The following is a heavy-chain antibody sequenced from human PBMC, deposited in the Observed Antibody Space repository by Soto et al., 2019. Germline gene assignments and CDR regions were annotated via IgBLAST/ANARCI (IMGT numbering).Heavy chain of an antibody. V-gene: IGHV1-46*03. CDR2: INPSGGST. CDR1: GYTFTSYY. J-gene: IGHJ4*02. Sequence: QVQLVQSGAEVKKPGASVKVSCKASGYTFTSYYMHWVRQAPGQGLEWMGIINPSGGSTSYAQKFQGRVTVTRDTSTSTVYMELSSLRSEETDVYYCARGDGYNYHFDYWGQGTLVTVSS. D-gene: IGHD5-12*01. CDR3: ARGDGYNYHFDY.